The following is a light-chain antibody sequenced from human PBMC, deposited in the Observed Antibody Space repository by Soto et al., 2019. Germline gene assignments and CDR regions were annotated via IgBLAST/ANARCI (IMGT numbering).Light chain of an antibody. CDR1: SSDVGGYDY. V-gene: IGLV2-11*01. CDR3: CSFAGSYFYV. CDR2: GVS. J-gene: IGLJ1*01. Sequence: QSALTQPRSVSGSPGQSVTISCTGTSSDVGGYDYVSWYQQHPGKAPKLMIYGVSKRPSGVPDRFSGSKSGSTASLTISGLQAEDEADYCCCSFAGSYFYVFGTGTKVTVL.